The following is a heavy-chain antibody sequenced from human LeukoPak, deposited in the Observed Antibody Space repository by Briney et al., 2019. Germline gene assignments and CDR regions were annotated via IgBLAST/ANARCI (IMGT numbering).Heavy chain of an antibody. CDR1: GYTFTSYD. D-gene: IGHD5-18*01. J-gene: IGHJ4*02. Sequence: GASVKVSCKASGYTFTSYDINWVRQATGQGLEWMGWMNPNSGNTGYAQKFQGRVTMTRNTSISTAYMELSSLRSEDTAVYYCARGGGVNTAMVKGGLGYWGQGTLVTVSS. V-gene: IGHV1-8*01. CDR2: MNPNSGNT. CDR3: ARGGGVNTAMVKGGLGY.